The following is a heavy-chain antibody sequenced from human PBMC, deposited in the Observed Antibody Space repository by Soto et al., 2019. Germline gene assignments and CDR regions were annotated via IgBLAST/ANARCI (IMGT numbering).Heavy chain of an antibody. CDR1: GGSINSSSYY. CDR3: ARDLPYCGGDCYGMDV. Sequence: QVQLQESGPGLVKPSQTLSLTCTVSGGSINSSSYYWSWIRQHPGKGLEWIGYIYYSGSTYYNPSLQSRVTISVDTSKNQFSLKLSSVTAADTAVYYCARDLPYCGGDCYGMDVWGQGTTVTVSS. D-gene: IGHD2-21*01. CDR2: IYYSGST. V-gene: IGHV4-31*03. J-gene: IGHJ6*02.